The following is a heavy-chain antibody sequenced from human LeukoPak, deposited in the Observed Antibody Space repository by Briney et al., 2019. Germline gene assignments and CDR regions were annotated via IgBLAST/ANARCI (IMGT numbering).Heavy chain of an antibody. Sequence: SVKVSCKASGYSFIDFYIHFVRQAPGQGLEWMGGIIPIFGTANYAQKFQGRVTITADKSTSTAYMELSSLRSEDTAVYYCARVPLIGGYFDYWGQGTLITVSS. D-gene: IGHD1-26*01. J-gene: IGHJ4*02. CDR1: GYSFIDFY. CDR2: IIPIFGTA. CDR3: ARVPLIGGYFDY. V-gene: IGHV1-69*06.